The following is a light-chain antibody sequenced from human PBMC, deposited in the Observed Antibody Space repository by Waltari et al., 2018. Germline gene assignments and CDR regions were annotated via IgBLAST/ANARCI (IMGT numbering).Light chain of an antibody. CDR3: QQYHNWPRV. CDR2: GAS. J-gene: IGKJ1*01. V-gene: IGKV3-15*01. Sequence: EIVMTQSPATLSVSPGERATLSCKASQSVITNLAWYQQKPGQPPRLFIYGASARATGIPYRFSGSGFGTEFTLAISSLQSEDSAIYYCQQYHNWPRVFGQGNKVEIK. CDR1: QSVITN.